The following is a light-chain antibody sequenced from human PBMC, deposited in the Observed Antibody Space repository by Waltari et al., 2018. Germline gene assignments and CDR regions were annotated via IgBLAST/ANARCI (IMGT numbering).Light chain of an antibody. J-gene: IGLJ3*02. CDR2: ATF. Sequence: QSVLTQPPSVSGAPGQRVTIPCTGSRSNIGAGYAVHRYQQLPGTAPKLLIYATFNRPSGVPERFSGSKSGTSASLAITGLQAEDEADYYCQSYDSDLSSWVFGGGSELTVL. V-gene: IGLV1-40*01. CDR1: RSNIGAGYA. CDR3: QSYDSDLSSWV.